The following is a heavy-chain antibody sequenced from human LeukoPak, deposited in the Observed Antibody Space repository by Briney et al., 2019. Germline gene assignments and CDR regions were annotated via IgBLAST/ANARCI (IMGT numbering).Heavy chain of an antibody. J-gene: IGHJ4*02. Sequence: ASVKVSCKASGYTFTGYYMQWVRQAPGQGLEWMGWINPNSGGTNYAQKFQGRVTMTRDTSISTAYMELSRLRSDDTAVYYCALWGSYSSSTFDYWGQGTLVTVSS. V-gene: IGHV1-2*02. CDR1: GYTFTGYY. CDR3: ALWGSYSSSTFDY. CDR2: INPNSGGT. D-gene: IGHD6-6*01.